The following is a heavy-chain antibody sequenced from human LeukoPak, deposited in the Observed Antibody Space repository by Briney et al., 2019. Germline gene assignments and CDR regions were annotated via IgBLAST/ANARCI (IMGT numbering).Heavy chain of an antibody. CDR2: ISETGAGT. J-gene: IGHJ4*02. CDR1: GFTLRSYA. Sequence: GGSLRLSCTVSGFTLRSYAMNWVREAPGRGREWVSAISETGAGTYYADSVRGRFTISRDSYKNRLYGKVERLSADDTAMYYCAKDYPTVTPAYPVGDIYWGQGTLVTVSS. CDR3: AKDYPTVTPAYPVGDIY. V-gene: IGHV3-23*01. D-gene: IGHD4-17*01.